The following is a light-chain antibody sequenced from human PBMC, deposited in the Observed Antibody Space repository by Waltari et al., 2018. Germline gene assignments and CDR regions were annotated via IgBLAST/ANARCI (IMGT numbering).Light chain of an antibody. J-gene: IGKJ4*01. CDR3: QQYYSTPHT. V-gene: IGKV4-1*01. CDR1: QTLFSSSNNKDW. Sequence: DKVMTQSPDSLAVSLGERATINCKSSQTLFSSSNNKDWLAWSQQKVGQSPKLLFYWASTRESGVPDRFSGSGSGTDFTLTISSLQAEDVAVYYCQQYYSTPHTFGGGTKVEI. CDR2: WAS.